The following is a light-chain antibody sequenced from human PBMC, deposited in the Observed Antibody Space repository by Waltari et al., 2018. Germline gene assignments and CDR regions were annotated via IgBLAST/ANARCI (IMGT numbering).Light chain of an antibody. V-gene: IGKV3-15*01. CDR2: GAS. CDR1: QNISNN. Sequence: EIVMTQSPATLSVSPGERATLSCRASQNISNNLAWYQQKAGQAPRPLIYGASTRATGIPATFSGSGSGTEFTLTISSLQSEDFALYHCQQYNNWPRTFGQGTKVEIK. J-gene: IGKJ1*01. CDR3: QQYNNWPRT.